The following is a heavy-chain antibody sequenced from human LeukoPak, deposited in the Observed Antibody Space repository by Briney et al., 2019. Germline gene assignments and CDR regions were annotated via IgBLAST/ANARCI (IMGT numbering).Heavy chain of an antibody. V-gene: IGHV4-4*07. D-gene: IGHD3-22*01. Sequence: SETLSLTCTVSGGSTSSYYWSWIRQPPGKGLEWIGRIYTSGIISGNTNYNPSLKSRVTMSVDTSKNQFSLKLSSVTAADTAVYYCARDSGSYSSGPQFDYWGQGTLVTVSS. CDR1: GGSTSSYY. J-gene: IGHJ4*02. CDR3: ARDSGSYSSGPQFDY. CDR2: IYTSGIISGNT.